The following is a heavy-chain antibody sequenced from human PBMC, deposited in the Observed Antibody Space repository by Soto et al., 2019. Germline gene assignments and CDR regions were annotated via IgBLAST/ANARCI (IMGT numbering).Heavy chain of an antibody. CDR1: GFNFNSYT. D-gene: IGHD2-15*01. CDR2: ISSSGYI. Sequence: GGSLRLSCAASGFNFNSYTINWVRQAPGKRLEWLSSISSSGYIFSTDSVRGRFTISRDNAKNSVYLQINSLRAEDTAVYFCARDCGGGSCYPGMDVWGQGTTVTVSS. J-gene: IGHJ6*02. CDR3: ARDCGGGSCYPGMDV. V-gene: IGHV3-21*01.